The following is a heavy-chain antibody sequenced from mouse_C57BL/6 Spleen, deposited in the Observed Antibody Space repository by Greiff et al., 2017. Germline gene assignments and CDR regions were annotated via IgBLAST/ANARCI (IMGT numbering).Heavy chain of an antibody. CDR3: AREDHYSLDV. CDR2: IYPSDSET. Sequence: VQLQQSGAELVRPGSSVKLSCKASGYTFTSYWMDWVKQRPGQGLEWIGNIYPSDSETHYNQKFKDKATLTVDKSSSTAYMQLSRLTSEDSAVYYCAREDHYSLDVWGKGTTVTVSS. CDR1: GYTFTSYW. J-gene: IGHJ1*03. V-gene: IGHV1-61*01. D-gene: IGHD1-1*02.